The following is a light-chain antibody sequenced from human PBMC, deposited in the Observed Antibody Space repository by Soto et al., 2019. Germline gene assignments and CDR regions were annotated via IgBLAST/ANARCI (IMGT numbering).Light chain of an antibody. CDR3: QQYSSWPPVT. CDR2: GAS. V-gene: IGKV3-15*01. Sequence: EIVMTQSPATLSVSPGERATLSCRASQSVSSNLAWYQQKPGQAPRLLIYGASTRATGIPARFSGSGSGTEFTLTISSLQSEDFAVYYCQQYSSWPPVTFGGGTKVEIK. CDR1: QSVSSN. J-gene: IGKJ4*01.